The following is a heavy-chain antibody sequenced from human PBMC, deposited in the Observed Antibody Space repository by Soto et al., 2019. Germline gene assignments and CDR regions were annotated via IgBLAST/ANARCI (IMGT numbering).Heavy chain of an antibody. V-gene: IGHV1-18*01. CDR3: ARDPWGDFWSGSADWFDP. D-gene: IGHD3-3*01. CDR1: GYTFTSYG. J-gene: IGHJ5*02. Sequence: ASVKVSCKASGYTFTSYGISWVQQAPGQGLEWMGWISAYNGNTNYAQKFQGRVTITADKSTSTAYMELSSLRSEDTAVYYCARDPWGDFWSGSADWFDPWGQGTQVTVSS. CDR2: ISAYNGNT.